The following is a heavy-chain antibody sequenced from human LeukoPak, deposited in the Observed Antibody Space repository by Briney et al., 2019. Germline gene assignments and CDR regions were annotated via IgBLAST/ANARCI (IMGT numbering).Heavy chain of an antibody. D-gene: IGHD3-10*01. V-gene: IGHV4-39*07. CDR2: IYYSGST. CDR1: GGSISSSSYY. CDR3: ARSRITMVRGAFDP. J-gene: IGHJ5*02. Sequence: SETLSLTCTVSGGSISSSSYYWGWIRQPPGKGLEWIGSIYYSGSTYYNPSLKSRVTISVDTSKNQFSLKLSSVTAADTAVYYCARSRITMVRGAFDPWGQGTLVTVSS.